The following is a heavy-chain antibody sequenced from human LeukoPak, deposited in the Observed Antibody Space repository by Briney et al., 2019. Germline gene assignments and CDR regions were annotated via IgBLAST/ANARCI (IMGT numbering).Heavy chain of an antibody. CDR2: INPNSGGT. J-gene: IGHJ4*02. CDR1: GYTFTGYY. Sequence: VASVKVSCKASGYTFTGYYMHWVRQAPGQGLEWMGWINPNSGGTNYAQNFQGRVTMPRDTSISTAYMELSSLRSDDTAVYYCARAQSLTAPAGTFANSWGQGTLVTVSS. CDR3: ARAQSLTAPAGTFANS. V-gene: IGHV1-2*02. D-gene: IGHD6-13*01.